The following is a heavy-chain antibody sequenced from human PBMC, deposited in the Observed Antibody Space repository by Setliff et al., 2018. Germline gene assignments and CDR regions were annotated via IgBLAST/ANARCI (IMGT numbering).Heavy chain of an antibody. CDR2: IYYSGAT. V-gene: IGHV4-59*01. Sequence: SETLSLTCSVSGDSINPYYWTWIRQPPGKGLEWIGFIYYSGATTYNPSLKRRVTISVDTSKNQFSRNLNSVTAADTAVYYCARARYCSGGRCYWTWLDSWAQGTLVTVSS. J-gene: IGHJ5*01. CDR1: GDSINPYY. CDR3: ARARYCSGGRCYWTWLDS. D-gene: IGHD2-15*01.